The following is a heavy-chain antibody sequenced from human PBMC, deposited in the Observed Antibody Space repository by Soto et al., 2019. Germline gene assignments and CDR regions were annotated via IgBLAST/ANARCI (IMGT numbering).Heavy chain of an antibody. CDR3: AKGGSGSYSNAFDI. CDR2: IYYSGST. V-gene: IGHV4-39*01. J-gene: IGHJ3*02. Sequence: SETLSLTCTVSGGSISSSSYYWGWIRQPPGKGLEWIGSIYYSGSTYYNPSLKNRVTISVDTSKNQFSMKLSSMTAAKTAVYYCAKGGSGSYSNAFDIWGQGTMVT. D-gene: IGHD3-10*01. CDR1: GGSISSSSYY.